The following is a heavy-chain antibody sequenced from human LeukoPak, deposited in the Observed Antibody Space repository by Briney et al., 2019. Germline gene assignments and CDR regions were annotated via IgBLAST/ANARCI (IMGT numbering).Heavy chain of an antibody. CDR2: INPNSGGT. CDR3: ARDSYYGSGNAFDI. J-gene: IGHJ3*02. D-gene: IGHD3-10*01. Sequence: ALVKVSCKASGYTFTGYYMHWARQAPGQGLEWMGWINPNSGGTNYAQKFQGRVTMTRDTSISTAYMELSRLRSDDTAVYYCARDSYYGSGNAFDIWGQGTMVTVSS. V-gene: IGHV1-2*02. CDR1: GYTFTGYY.